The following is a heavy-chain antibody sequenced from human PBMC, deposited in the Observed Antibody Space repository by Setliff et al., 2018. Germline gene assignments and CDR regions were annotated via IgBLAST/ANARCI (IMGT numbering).Heavy chain of an antibody. V-gene: IGHV4-39*07. D-gene: IGHD3-22*01. CDR1: GGSISSPSYF. J-gene: IGHJ5*02. CDR3: ARAAKYDSSSYYGLWLDP. Sequence: ASETLSLTCTVSGGSISSPSYFWGWVRQPPGKEMEWIATIYYSGSSYYNPSLKSRLTISVDTSKNQFSLKLSSVTAADTSVYYCARAAKYDSSSYYGLWLDPWGQGTLVTVSS. CDR2: IYYSGSS.